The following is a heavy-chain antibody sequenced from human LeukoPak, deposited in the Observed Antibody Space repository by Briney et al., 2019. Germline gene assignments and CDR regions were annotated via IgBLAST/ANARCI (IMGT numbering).Heavy chain of an antibody. CDR3: ARDQEGFDY. V-gene: IGHV1-46*01. J-gene: IGHJ4*02. CDR2: IYPRDGST. Sequence: GSVKVSCKASGYTLTSNYIHWVRQAPGQGLEWMGMIYPRDGSTSYAQKFQGRVTVTRDTSTSTVHMELSGLRSEDTAVYYCARDQEGFDYWGQGTLVTVSS. CDR1: GYTLTSNY.